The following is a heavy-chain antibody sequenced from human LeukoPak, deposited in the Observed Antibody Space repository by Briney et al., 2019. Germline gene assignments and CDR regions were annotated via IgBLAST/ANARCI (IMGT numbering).Heavy chain of an antibody. CDR3: AREGSLYCSGGSCYSS. J-gene: IGHJ4*02. CDR2: IYYSGST. Sequence: SETLSLTCTVSGGSISSYYWSWIRQPPGKGLEWIGYIYYSGSTNYNPSLKSRVTISVDTSENQFSLKLSSVTAADTAVYYCAREGSLYCSGGSCYSSWGQGTLVTVSS. CDR1: GGSISSYY. D-gene: IGHD2-15*01. V-gene: IGHV4-59*01.